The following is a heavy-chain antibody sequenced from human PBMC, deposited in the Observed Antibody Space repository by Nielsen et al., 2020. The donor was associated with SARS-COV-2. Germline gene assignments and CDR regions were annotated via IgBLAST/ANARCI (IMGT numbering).Heavy chain of an antibody. CDR2: INSDGSST. D-gene: IGHD6-19*01. CDR1: GFTFSSYW. CDR3: ARDSGSGWYPYYYYYGMDV. V-gene: IGHV3-74*01. J-gene: IGHJ6*02. Sequence: GGSLRLSCAASGFTFSSYWMHWVRQAPGKGLVWVSRINSDGSSTSYADSVKGRFTISRDNSKNTLYLQMNSLRAEDTAVYYCARDSGSGWYPYYYYYGMDVWGQGTTVTVSS.